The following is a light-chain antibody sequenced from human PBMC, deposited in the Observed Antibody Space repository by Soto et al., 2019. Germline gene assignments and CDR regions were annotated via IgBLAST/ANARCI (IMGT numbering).Light chain of an antibody. Sequence: SALTQPASVSGSPGQSITISCTGTSSDVGGYNYVSWYQQHPGKAPKLMIYDVSNRPSGVSNRFTGSKSGNTASLTISGLQAEDEADYYCSPYTSSSSVVFGGGTQLTVL. V-gene: IGLV2-14*01. J-gene: IGLJ2*01. CDR1: SSDVGGYNY. CDR2: DVS. CDR3: SPYTSSSSVV.